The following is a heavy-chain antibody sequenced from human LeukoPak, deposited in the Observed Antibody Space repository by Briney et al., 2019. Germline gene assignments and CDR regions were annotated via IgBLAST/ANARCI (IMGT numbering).Heavy chain of an antibody. CDR2: INHSGST. J-gene: IGHJ6*02. V-gene: IGHV4-34*01. D-gene: IGHD4-17*01. CDR1: GGSFSGYY. Sequence: SETLSLTCAVYGGSFSGYYWSWIRQPPGKGLEWIGEINHSGSTNYNPSFKSRVTISVDTSKNQFSLKLSSVTAADTAVYYCARGPSISTVTKDYYYYGMDVWGQGTTVTVSS. CDR3: ARGPSISTVTKDYYYYGMDV.